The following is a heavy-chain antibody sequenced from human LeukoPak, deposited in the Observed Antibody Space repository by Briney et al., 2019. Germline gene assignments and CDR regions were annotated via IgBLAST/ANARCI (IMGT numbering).Heavy chain of an antibody. CDR1: GFTFRSYS. J-gene: IGHJ6*04. D-gene: IGHD3-22*01. Sequence: GGSLRLSCEASGFTFRSYSMNWVRQAPGKGLEWVSYISSISVTIHYADSVKGRFTISRDNSKNTLYLQMNSLRAEDTAVYYCARNSGTMIVGLDVWGKGTTVTISS. V-gene: IGHV3-48*01. CDR3: ARNSGTMIVGLDV. CDR2: ISSISVTI.